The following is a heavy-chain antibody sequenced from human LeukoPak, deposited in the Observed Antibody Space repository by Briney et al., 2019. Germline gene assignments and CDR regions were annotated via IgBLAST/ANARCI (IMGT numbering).Heavy chain of an antibody. J-gene: IGHJ4*02. Sequence: PSETLSLTCTVSGGSISSSSYYWGWIRQPPGKGLEWIGSIYYSGSTYYNPSLKSRVTISVDTSKNQFSLKLSSVTAADTAVYYCANTEAVAGTSFDYWGQGTLVTVSS. CDR2: IYYSGST. D-gene: IGHD6-19*01. CDR1: GGSISSSSYY. CDR3: ANTEAVAGTSFDY. V-gene: IGHV4-39*01.